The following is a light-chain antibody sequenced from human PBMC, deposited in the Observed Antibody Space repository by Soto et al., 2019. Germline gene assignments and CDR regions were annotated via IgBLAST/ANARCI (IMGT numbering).Light chain of an antibody. CDR3: QQYGSSPPIT. V-gene: IGKV3-20*01. J-gene: IGKJ5*01. Sequence: EIVLTQSPGTLSLSPGERATLSCRASQSVSSSYLAWYQQKPGQAPRLLIYGASSRATGIPDRFSGSESGTDFTLTISRLEPEDFAVYYCQQYGSSPPITFGQRTRLEIK. CDR2: GAS. CDR1: QSVSSSY.